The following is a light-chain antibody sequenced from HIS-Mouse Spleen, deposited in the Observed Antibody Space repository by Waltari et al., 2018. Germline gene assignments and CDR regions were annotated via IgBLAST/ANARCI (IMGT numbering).Light chain of an antibody. CDR2: DKN. J-gene: IGLJ3*02. CDR1: SSNTGTNY. CDR3: GTWDSSLSAV. Sequence: QSVLTQPPSVSAAPGQKVTISCSGSSSNTGTNYVPWYQQLPGTAPKLLIYDKNKRPSGIPDRFSGSKSGTSATLGITGLQTGDEADYYCGTWDSSLSAVFGGGTKLTVL. V-gene: IGLV1-51*01.